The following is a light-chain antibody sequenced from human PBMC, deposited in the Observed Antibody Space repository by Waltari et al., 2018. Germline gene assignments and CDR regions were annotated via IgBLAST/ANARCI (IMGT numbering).Light chain of an antibody. CDR2: EVS. Sequence: QSALTQPPSASGSPGQSVTISCTGTSSDVGGYNYVSWYQQHPGKAPKFIIYEVSQRPSGVPDRVSGSKSGNTASLTVSGLRAEDEADYYCCSFAGSKWVFGGGTKLTVL. CDR3: CSFAGSKWV. CDR1: SSDVGGYNY. J-gene: IGLJ3*02. V-gene: IGLV2-8*01.